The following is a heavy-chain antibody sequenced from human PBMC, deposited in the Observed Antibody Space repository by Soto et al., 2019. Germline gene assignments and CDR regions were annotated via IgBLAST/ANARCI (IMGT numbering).Heavy chain of an antibody. CDR3: AIYWKESTYSHIAIDT. CDR1: GFTFSSYA. J-gene: IGHJ3*02. D-gene: IGHD2-15*01. Sequence: GGSLRLSCAASGFTFSSYAMHWVRQAPGKGLEWVAVISYDGNNKYYADSVKGRFTISRDNSRNTLYLQMNSLRPEDTAVYYCAIYWKESTYSHIAIDTWGRGKMVTVS. V-gene: IGHV3-30-3*01. CDR2: ISYDGNNK.